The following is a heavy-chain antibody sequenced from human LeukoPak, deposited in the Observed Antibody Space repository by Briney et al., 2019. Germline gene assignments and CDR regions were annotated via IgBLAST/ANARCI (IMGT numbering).Heavy chain of an antibody. J-gene: IGHJ4*02. V-gene: IGHV3-23*01. CDR1: GFTFSSYA. CDR2: ISGSGGST. CDR3: AKGFYGSGSYYDFDY. Sequence: GGSLRLSCAASGFTFSSYAMSWVRQAPGKGLEWVSAISGSGGSTYYADSVKGRFTISRDNSKNTLYLQMNSLRAEDTAVYYCAKGFYGSGSYYDFDYWGQGTLATVSS. D-gene: IGHD3-10*01.